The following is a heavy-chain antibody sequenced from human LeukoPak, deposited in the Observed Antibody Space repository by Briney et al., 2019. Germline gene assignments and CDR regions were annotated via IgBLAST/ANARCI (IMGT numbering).Heavy chain of an antibody. CDR1: GFTFSSYA. CDR2: ICGSGGNT. CDR3: AKLDHDILSAYRQYYFDY. V-gene: IGHV3-23*01. D-gene: IGHD3-9*01. Sequence: PGGPLRLSCAASGFTFSSYAMTWVRQAPGKGLEWVSSICGSGGNTYYADSVKGRFTISRDNSKNALYLQTNSLRAEDTAVYYCAKLDHDILSAYRQYYFDYWGQGTLVTVSS. J-gene: IGHJ4*02.